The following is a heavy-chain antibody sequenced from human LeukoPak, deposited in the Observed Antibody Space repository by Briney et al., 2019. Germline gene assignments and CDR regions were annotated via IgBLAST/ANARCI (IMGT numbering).Heavy chain of an antibody. J-gene: IGHJ4*02. CDR3: ATVDIVATNFDY. Sequence: ASVKVSCKASGYTFTGYYMHWVRQAPGQGLKWMGWINPNSGGTNYAQKFQGRVTMTRDTSISTAYMELSRLRSDDTAVYYCATVDIVATNFDYWGQGTLVTVSS. D-gene: IGHD5-12*01. CDR1: GYTFTGYY. CDR2: INPNSGGT. V-gene: IGHV1-2*02.